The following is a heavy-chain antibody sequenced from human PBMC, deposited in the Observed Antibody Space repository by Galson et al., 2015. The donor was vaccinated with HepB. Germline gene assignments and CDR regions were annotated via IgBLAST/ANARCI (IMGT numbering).Heavy chain of an antibody. J-gene: IGHJ4*02. V-gene: IGHV4-39*01. D-gene: IGHD1-26*01. Sequence: ETLSLTCTVSGGSISSSTYYWGWMRQPPGKGLEWIGSIYYRGSTYYNPSLKSRVTISVDTSKNQFSLKLSSVTAADTAVYYCARHEGIVGAPGWYYFDYWGQGTLVTVSS. CDR3: ARHEGIVGAPGWYYFDY. CDR1: GGSISSSTYY. CDR2: IYYRGST.